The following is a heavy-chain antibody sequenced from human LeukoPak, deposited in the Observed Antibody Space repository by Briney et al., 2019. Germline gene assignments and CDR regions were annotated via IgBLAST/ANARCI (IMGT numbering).Heavy chain of an antibody. CDR3: ASSAIAAAGTVDY. D-gene: IGHD6-13*01. CDR1: GGSISSGGYY. Sequence: SETLSLTCTVSGGSISSGGYYWSWIRQHPGKGLEWIGYIYYSGSTYHNPSLKSRVTISVDTSKNQFSLKLSSVTAADTAVYYCASSAIAAAGTVDYWGQGTLVTVSS. J-gene: IGHJ4*02. CDR2: IYYSGST. V-gene: IGHV4-31*03.